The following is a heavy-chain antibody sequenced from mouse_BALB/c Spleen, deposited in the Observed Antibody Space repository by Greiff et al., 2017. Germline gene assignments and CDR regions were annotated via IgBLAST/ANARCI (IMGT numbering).Heavy chain of an antibody. CDR1: GYAFSSYW. V-gene: IGHV1-80*01. Sequence: QVQLQQSGAELVRPGSSVKISCKASGYAFSSYWMNWVKQRPGQGLEWIGQIYPGDGDTNYNGKFKGKATLTADKSSSTAYMQLSSLTSEDSAIYYCARGGYGNYWFAYWGQGTLVTVSA. CDR2: IYPGDGDT. J-gene: IGHJ3*01. D-gene: IGHD2-1*01. CDR3: ARGGYGNYWFAY.